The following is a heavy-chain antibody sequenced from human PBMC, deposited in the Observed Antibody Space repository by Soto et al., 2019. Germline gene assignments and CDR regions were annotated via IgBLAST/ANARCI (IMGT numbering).Heavy chain of an antibody. CDR3: AIEPTTGSYCCYYGMGV. Sequence: QVQLVQSGAELKEPGSSVKVSCKASGGTFSSYAISWVRQAPGQGLEWMGGIIPIFGTANYAQKYQGRVTITADKSTSTAYKELSSLRSEDTAVYYCAIEPTTGSYCCYYGMGVWGQGTTFTVSS. CDR2: IIPIFGTA. CDR1: GGTFSSYA. V-gene: IGHV1-69*06. J-gene: IGHJ6*02. D-gene: IGHD4-17*01.